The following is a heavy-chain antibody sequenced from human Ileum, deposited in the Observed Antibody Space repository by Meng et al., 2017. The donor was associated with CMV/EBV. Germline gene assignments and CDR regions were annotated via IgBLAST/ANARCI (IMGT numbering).Heavy chain of an antibody. J-gene: IGHJ4*02. CDR1: GDSITSFY. CDR2: IYHGGST. D-gene: IGHD3-16*01. V-gene: IGHV4-4*07. Sequence: QVRLPESGPGLVKPSVTLSLTCTVSGDSITSFYWSWIRQPAGKALEWIGRIYHGGSTNYNPSLKSRVTLSVDTSKNQFSMRLTSVTAADTAVYYCARGPGGFGDFNFDYWGQGTLVTVSS. CDR3: ARGPGGFGDFNFDY.